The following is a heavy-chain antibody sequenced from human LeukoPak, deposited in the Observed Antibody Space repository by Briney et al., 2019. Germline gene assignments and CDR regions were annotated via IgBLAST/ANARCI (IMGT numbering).Heavy chain of an antibody. CDR2: ISSSSSYI. V-gene: IGHV3-21*01. Sequence: PGGSLRLSCAASGFTLSSYSMNWVRQAPGKGLEWVSSISSSSSYIYYADSVKGRFTISRDNARNSLYLQMNSLRAEDTAVYYCARETGTMVRGARYYFDYWGQGTLVTVSS. J-gene: IGHJ4*02. CDR3: ARETGTMVRGARYYFDY. D-gene: IGHD3-10*01. CDR1: GFTLSSYS.